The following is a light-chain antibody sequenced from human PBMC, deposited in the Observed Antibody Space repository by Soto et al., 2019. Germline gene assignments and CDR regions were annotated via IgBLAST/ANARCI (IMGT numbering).Light chain of an antibody. CDR3: QQRSNWIT. V-gene: IGKV3-11*01. CDR1: QSVSRY. Sequence: EIVLTQSPATLSLSPGERATLSCRASQSVSRYLAWYQQKPGQAPRLLIYDTTYRATGIPASLSDSGSGTDVTLTISSLELEDFEVYYCQQRSNWITVGQGTRLEIK. J-gene: IGKJ5*01. CDR2: DTT.